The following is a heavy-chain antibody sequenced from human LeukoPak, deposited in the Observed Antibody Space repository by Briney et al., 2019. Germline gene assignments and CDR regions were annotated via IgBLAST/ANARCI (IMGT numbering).Heavy chain of an antibody. J-gene: IGHJ4*02. D-gene: IGHD3-16*01. Sequence: PGGSLRLSCAASGFTFSSYGMHWVRQAPGKGLEWVSSISSSSSYIYYADSVKGRFTISRDNAKNSLYLQMNSLRAEDTAVYYCARADNGFTFFDYWGQGTLVTVSS. CDR2: ISSSSSYI. V-gene: IGHV3-21*01. CDR1: GFTFSSYG. CDR3: ARADNGFTFFDY.